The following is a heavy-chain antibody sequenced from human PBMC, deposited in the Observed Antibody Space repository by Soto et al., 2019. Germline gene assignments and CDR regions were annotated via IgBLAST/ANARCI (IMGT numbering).Heavy chain of an antibody. D-gene: IGHD5-12*01. J-gene: IGHJ6*02. Sequence: LRLSCTASGFTFRDYAMSWVRQAPGKGLEWVGFIRSKAYGGTTDYAASVKARFTISRDDSKSIAYLQMNSLKTEDTAVYYCIRGATHYYYYGMDVWGQGTTVTVSS. V-gene: IGHV3-49*04. CDR3: IRGATHYYYYGMDV. CDR1: GFTFRDYA. CDR2: IRSKAYGGTT.